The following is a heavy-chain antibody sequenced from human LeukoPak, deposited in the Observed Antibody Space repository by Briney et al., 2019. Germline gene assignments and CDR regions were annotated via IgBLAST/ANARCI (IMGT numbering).Heavy chain of an antibody. CDR1: GFTFSSYS. J-gene: IGHJ6*04. D-gene: IGHD2-2*01. CDR2: ISSSSSYI. CDR3: ARDRWYCSSTSCDYYYGMDV. V-gene: IGHV3-21*01. Sequence: GGSLRLSCAASGFTFSSYSMNWVRQAPGKGLDWVSSISSSSSYIYYADSVKGRFTISRDNAKNSLYLQMNSLRAEDTAVYYCARDRWYCSSTSCDYYYGMDVWGKGTTVTVSS.